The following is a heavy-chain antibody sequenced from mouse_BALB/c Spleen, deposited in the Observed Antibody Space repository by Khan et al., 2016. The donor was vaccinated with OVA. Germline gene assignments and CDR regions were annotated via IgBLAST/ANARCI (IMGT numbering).Heavy chain of an antibody. CDR1: FFPFPDYP. J-gene: IGHJ3*01. Sequence: SLKLSFSPSFFPFPDYPISFFLPTPYIILYLFAYISNRCTPLYYPDTVRGRFTISRDNAKNTLYLQMSRLKSEDTAMYYCAREGDGGGLAYWGQGTLVTVSA. CDR3: AREGDGGGLAY. V-gene: IGHV5-12*01. D-gene: IGHD1-1*02. CDR2: ISNRCTPL.